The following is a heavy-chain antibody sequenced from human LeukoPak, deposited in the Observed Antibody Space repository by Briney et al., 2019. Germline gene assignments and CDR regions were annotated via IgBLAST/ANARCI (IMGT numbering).Heavy chain of an antibody. J-gene: IGHJ3*02. CDR3: ARESESTFDI. V-gene: IGHV6-1*01. CDR2: TYYRSKWYN. CDR1: GDSVSSNNVA. Sequence: SQTLSLTCAISGDSVSSNNVAWNWIRQSPSRGIEWLGRTYYRSKWYNDYAVSVKSRIIINPDTYKNPFSLQLNSVTPEDTAVYYCARESESTFDIWGQGTMVTVSS. D-gene: IGHD6-6*01.